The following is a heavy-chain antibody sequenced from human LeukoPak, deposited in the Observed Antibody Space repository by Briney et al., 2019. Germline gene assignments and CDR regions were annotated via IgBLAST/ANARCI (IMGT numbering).Heavy chain of an antibody. CDR3: VTSPATGNIYFDL. Sequence: PGGSPRLSCTASGFIVSNNYMGWVRQAPGKGLEWVSVLYRGGNTYYADSVKGRFTISRDNSKNTLYLQMNSLRAEDTALYYCVTSPATGNIYFDLWGRGTLVTVSS. V-gene: IGHV3-66*01. J-gene: IGHJ2*01. D-gene: IGHD6-13*01. CDR1: GFIVSNNY. CDR2: LYRGGNT.